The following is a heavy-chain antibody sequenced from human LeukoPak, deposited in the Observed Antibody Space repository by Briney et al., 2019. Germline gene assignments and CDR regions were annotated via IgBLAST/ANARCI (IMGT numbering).Heavy chain of an antibody. Sequence: MSSETLSLTCAVYGGSFSSYYWSWIRQPPGKGLEWIGEINHSGSTNYNPSLKSRVTISVDTSKNQFSLKLSSVTAADTAVYYCARGRGLAARSYYYYYYYMDVWGKGTTVTVSS. CDR2: INHSGST. V-gene: IGHV4-34*01. CDR3: ARGRGLAARSYYYYYYYMDV. D-gene: IGHD6-6*01. J-gene: IGHJ6*03. CDR1: GGSFSSYY.